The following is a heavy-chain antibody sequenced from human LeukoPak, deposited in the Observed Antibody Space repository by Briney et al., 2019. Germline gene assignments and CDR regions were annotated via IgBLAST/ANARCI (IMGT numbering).Heavy chain of an antibody. V-gene: IGHV1-18*01. CDR1: GYTFTSYG. Sequence: EASVKVSCKASGYTFTSYGISWVRQAPGQGLEGMGWISAYNGNTNYAQKLQGRVTMTTDTSTSTAYMELRSLRSDDTAVYYCARVPQSDYYDSSGYYYSDYWGQGTLVTVSS. CDR3: ARVPQSDYYDSSGYYYSDY. D-gene: IGHD3-22*01. J-gene: IGHJ4*02. CDR2: ISAYNGNT.